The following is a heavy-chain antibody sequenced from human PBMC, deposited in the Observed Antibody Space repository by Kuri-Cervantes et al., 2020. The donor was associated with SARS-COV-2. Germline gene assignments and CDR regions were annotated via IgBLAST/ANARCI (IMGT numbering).Heavy chain of an antibody. CDR3: AGFPEWELLPFDI. J-gene: IGHJ3*02. CDR2: ISYDGINK. D-gene: IGHD1-26*01. Sequence: GGSLRLSCAASGFTFSSYSMHWVRQAPGKGLEWVALISYDGINKYYADFVEGRFTISRDSSKNTVYLQINSPRPEDTAVYYCAGFPEWELLPFDIWGQGTGVTVSS. CDR1: GFTFSSYS. V-gene: IGHV3-30*03.